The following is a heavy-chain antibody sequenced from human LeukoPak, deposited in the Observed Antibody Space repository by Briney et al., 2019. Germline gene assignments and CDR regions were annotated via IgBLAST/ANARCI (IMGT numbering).Heavy chain of an antibody. CDR3: ARGRRHCSSTSCRKKPKNDY. J-gene: IGHJ4*02. Sequence: PSETLSLTCAVYGGSFSGYYWSWIRQPPGKGLEWIGEINHSGSTNYNPSLKSRVTISVDTSKNQFSLKLSSVTAADTAVYYCARGRRHCSSTSCRKKPKNDYWGQGTLVTVSS. CDR2: INHSGST. CDR1: GGSFSGYY. V-gene: IGHV4-34*01. D-gene: IGHD2-2*01.